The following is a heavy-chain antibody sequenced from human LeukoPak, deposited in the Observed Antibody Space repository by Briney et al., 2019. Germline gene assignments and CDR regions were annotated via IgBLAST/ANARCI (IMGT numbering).Heavy chain of an antibody. CDR1: GGSISSYY. CDR3: AAREHHVLRTPGDY. V-gene: IGHV4-4*07. Sequence: PSETLSLTCTVSGGSISSYYWSWIRQPAGKGLEWIGRIYTIGNTNYNPSLKSRVTMSVDTSKNQFSLKLSSVTAADTAVYYCAAREHHVLRTPGDYWGQGTLVTVSS. D-gene: IGHD6-6*01. J-gene: IGHJ4*02. CDR2: IYTIGNT.